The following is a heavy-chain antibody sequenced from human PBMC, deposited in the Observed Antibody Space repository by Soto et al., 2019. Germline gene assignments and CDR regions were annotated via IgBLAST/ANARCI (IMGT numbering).Heavy chain of an antibody. Sequence: PSETLSLTCTVSGGSISSYYWSWIRQPPGKGLEWIGYIYYSGSTNYNPSLKSRVTISVDTSKNQFSLKLSSVTAADTAVYYCARTYYDFWSGYFVDVWGQGTTVTVSS. D-gene: IGHD3-3*01. CDR1: GGSISSYY. CDR2: IYYSGST. V-gene: IGHV4-59*01. J-gene: IGHJ6*02. CDR3: ARTYYDFWSGYFVDV.